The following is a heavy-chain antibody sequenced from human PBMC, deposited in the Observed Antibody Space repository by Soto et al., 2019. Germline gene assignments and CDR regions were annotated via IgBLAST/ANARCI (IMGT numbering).Heavy chain of an antibody. CDR3: AKKRHKEQLVDFDY. CDR1: GFTFGNYV. J-gene: IGHJ4*02. Sequence: PAGSLRLSCAASGFTFGNYVMSWARQAPGKGLEWVSGISGSGGSTYYADSVKGRFTISRDNSKNTLYLQMHSLRAEDTALYYCAKKRHKEQLVDFDYWGQGTLVTVS. CDR2: ISGSGGST. V-gene: IGHV3-23*01. D-gene: IGHD1-1*01.